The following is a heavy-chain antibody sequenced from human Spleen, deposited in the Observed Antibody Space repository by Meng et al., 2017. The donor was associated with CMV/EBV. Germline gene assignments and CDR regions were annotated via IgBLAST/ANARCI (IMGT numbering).Heavy chain of an antibody. CDR2: VGAENGET. J-gene: IGHJ4*02. V-gene: IGHV1-18*01. D-gene: IGHD4-17*01. CDR3: ARAGAAVTTNFDF. Sequence: CKASGYKFDIYGITWVRQAPGQGLEWVGWVGAENGETNYGQKFQGRVTVTADTFTKTAYMETRSLRSDDSAIYYCARAGAAVTTNFDFWGQGTLVTVSS. CDR1: GYKFDIYG.